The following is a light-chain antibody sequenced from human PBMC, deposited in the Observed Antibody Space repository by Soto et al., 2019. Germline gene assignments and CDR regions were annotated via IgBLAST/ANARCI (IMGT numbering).Light chain of an antibody. CDR2: GTS. CDR1: QTISSNN. CDR3: QQYGSWT. J-gene: IGKJ1*01. V-gene: IGKV3-20*01. Sequence: EIVLTQSPGTLSVSPGERATLSCRASQTISSNNLAWYQQKPGQAPSLLIYGTSSRATGILDRFSGSGSGTDFTLTISRLEPVDSAIYYCQQYGSWTFGQGTKVEI.